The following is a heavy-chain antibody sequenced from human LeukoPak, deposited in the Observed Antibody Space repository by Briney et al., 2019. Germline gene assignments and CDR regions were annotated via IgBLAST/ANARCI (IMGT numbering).Heavy chain of an antibody. Sequence: PSETLSLTCAVYGGSFSGYYWSWIRQPPGKGLEWIGEINHSGSTNYNPSLKSRVTISVDTSKNQFSLKLSSVTAADTAVYYCARTRTNMTTVTTLIDYWGQGTLVTVSS. J-gene: IGHJ4*02. V-gene: IGHV4-34*01. CDR1: GGSFSGYY. CDR2: INHSGST. CDR3: ARTRTNMTTVTTLIDY. D-gene: IGHD4-4*01.